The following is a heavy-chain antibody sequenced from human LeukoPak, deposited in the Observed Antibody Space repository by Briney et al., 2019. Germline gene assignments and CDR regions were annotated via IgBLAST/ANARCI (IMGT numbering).Heavy chain of an antibody. V-gene: IGHV1-8*01. D-gene: IGHD3-10*01. CDR3: ARGVYYGSGSYLFDY. CDR2: IIPNIGNK. Sequence: QATXXGLXXXGXIIPNIGNKGYAQKFQGRVTMTRNTSISTAYMELSSLRSEDTAVYYCARGVYYGSGSYLFDYWGQGTLVTVSS. J-gene: IGHJ4*02.